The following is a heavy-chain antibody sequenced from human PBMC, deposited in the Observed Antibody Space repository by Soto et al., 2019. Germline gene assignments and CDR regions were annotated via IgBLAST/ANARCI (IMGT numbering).Heavy chain of an antibody. CDR1: GFTFSSYA. Sequence: GGSLRLSCAASGFTFSSYAMSWVRQAPGKGLEWVSAISGSGGSTYHADSVKGRFTISRDNSKNTLYLQMNSLRAEDTAVYYCAKRPPMTTVTKSYFDYWGQGTLVTVSS. CDR3: AKRPPMTTVTKSYFDY. V-gene: IGHV3-23*01. CDR2: ISGSGGST. J-gene: IGHJ4*02. D-gene: IGHD4-4*01.